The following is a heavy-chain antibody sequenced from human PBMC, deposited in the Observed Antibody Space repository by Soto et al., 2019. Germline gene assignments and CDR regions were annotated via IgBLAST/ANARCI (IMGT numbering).Heavy chain of an antibody. CDR2: ITGYSDNI. V-gene: IGHV3-23*01. J-gene: IGHJ4*02. CDR1: VFSFTNYA. Sequence: EVQLLESGGGLVQPGGSLRLSCVASVFSFTNYAMTWVRQAPGKGLEWVSIITGYSDNIHYLASVEGRFTISRDNSKNTLFLQLNTLRVEDTAVYYCAKHISGSRYSSLDSWGQGTLVTVSS. CDR3: AKHISGSRYSSLDS. D-gene: IGHD2-15*01.